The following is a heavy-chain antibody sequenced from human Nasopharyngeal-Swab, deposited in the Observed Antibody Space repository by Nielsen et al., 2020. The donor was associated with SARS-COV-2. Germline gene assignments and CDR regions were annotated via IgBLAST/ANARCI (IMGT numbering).Heavy chain of an antibody. CDR1: GFTFSSYG. CDR3: ARRLRLQLWNDAFDI. V-gene: IGHV3-33*01. J-gene: IGHJ3*02. D-gene: IGHD5-18*01. CDR2: IWYDGSNK. Sequence: GESLKISCAASGFTFSSYGMHWVRQAPGKGLEWVAVIWYDGSNKYYADSVKGRFTISRDNSKNTLYLQMNSLRAEDTAVYYCARRLRLQLWNDAFDIWGQGTMVTVSS.